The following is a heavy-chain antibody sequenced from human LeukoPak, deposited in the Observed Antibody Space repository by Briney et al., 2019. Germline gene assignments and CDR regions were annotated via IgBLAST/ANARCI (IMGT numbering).Heavy chain of an antibody. CDR3: ARHGVTMVRGSFLFFDY. CDR1: GGSISSSSYY. Sequence: PSETLSLTCTVSGGSISSSSYYWGWIRQPPGKGLEWIGSVSYSGSTYYNPSLKSRLTISVDTSKNQFSLKLSSVTAADTAVYYCARHGVTMVRGSFLFFDYWGQGTLVTVSS. CDR2: VSYSGST. J-gene: IGHJ4*02. D-gene: IGHD3-10*01. V-gene: IGHV4-39*01.